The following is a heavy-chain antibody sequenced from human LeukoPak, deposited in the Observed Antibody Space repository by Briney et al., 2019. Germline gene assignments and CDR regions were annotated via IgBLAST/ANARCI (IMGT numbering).Heavy chain of an antibody. Sequence: ASVKVSCKASGYTFTGYYMHRVRQAPGQGLEWMGWINPNSGGTNYAQKFQGRVTMTRDTSISTAYMELSRLRSDDTAVYYCARDWYSSSNWFDPWGQGTLVTVSS. CDR1: GYTFTGYY. CDR2: INPNSGGT. D-gene: IGHD6-6*01. J-gene: IGHJ5*02. V-gene: IGHV1-2*02. CDR3: ARDWYSSSNWFDP.